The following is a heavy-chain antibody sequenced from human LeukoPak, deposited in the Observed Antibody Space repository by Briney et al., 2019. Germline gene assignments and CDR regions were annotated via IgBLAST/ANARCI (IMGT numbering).Heavy chain of an antibody. Sequence: GGSLRLSCAASGFTFSSYWMSWVRQAPGKGLEWVANIKQDGSEKYYVDSVKGRFTISRDNAKNSLYLQMNSLRAEDTAVYYCARDRVVVAATLYYYYSMDVWGQGTTVTVSS. CDR1: GFTFSSYW. V-gene: IGHV3-7*01. CDR3: ARDRVVVAATLYYYYSMDV. CDR2: IKQDGSEK. J-gene: IGHJ6*02. D-gene: IGHD2-15*01.